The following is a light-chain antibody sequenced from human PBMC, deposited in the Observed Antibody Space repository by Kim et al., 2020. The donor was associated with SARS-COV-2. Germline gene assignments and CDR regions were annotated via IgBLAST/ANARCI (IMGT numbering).Light chain of an antibody. J-gene: IGLJ3*02. Sequence: QTAALTCTGNSDNVGNEGASWLQQHQGHPPKRLSYRSNNRPSGISARFSASRSGIAASLTITGLQPEDEADYYCSSWDRSLAAWVFGGGTHVTVL. CDR1: SDNVGNEG. V-gene: IGLV10-54*04. CDR2: RSN. CDR3: SSWDRSLAAWV.